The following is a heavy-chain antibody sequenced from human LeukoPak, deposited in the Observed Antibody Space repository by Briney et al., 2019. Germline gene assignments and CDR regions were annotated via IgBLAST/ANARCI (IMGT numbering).Heavy chain of an antibody. J-gene: IGHJ4*02. D-gene: IGHD3-9*01. CDR1: GFMFGNYG. CDR2: ISYDGSNK. CDR3: AKYVIRYFDWFVPPDY. V-gene: IGHV3-30*18. Sequence: GRSLRLSCAASGFMFGNYGMHWVRQAPGKGLEWVAVISYDGSNKYYADSVKGRFTISRDNSKNTLYLQMNSLRAEDTAVYYCAKYVIRYFDWFVPPDYWGQGTLVTVSS.